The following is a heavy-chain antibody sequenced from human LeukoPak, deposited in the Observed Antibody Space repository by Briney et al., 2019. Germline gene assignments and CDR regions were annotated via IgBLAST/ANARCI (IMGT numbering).Heavy chain of an antibody. Sequence: PGGSLRLSCAASGFTFSSYSMNWVRQAPGQGLEWVSSISSSSSYIYYADSVKGRFTISRDNAKNSLYLQMNSLRAEDTAVYYCARDPGSLDSNSIPDYWGQGTLVTVSS. J-gene: IGHJ4*02. V-gene: IGHV3-21*01. D-gene: IGHD4-11*01. CDR2: ISSSSSYI. CDR3: ARDPGSLDSNSIPDY. CDR1: GFTFSSYS.